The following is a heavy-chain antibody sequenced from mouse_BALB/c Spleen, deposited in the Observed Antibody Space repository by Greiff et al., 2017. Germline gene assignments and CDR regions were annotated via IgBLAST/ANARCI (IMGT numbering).Heavy chain of an antibody. CDR2: INPYNGDN. CDR3: GTDGNYSALFAC. CDR1: GYSFTGYF. J-gene: IGHJ3*01. Sequence: EVQLQQSGPELVKPGASVKISCKASGYSFTGYFMNWVKQSHGKSLEWIGRINPYNGDNFYNQKFKGKATLTVDKSSSTALIELLSLTSEDSAVYYFGTDGNYSALFACWGQGTLVTVSA. D-gene: IGHD2-1*01. V-gene: IGHV1-37*01.